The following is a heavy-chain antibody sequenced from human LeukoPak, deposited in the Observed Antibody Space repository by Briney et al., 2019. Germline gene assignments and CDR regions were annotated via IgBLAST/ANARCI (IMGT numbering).Heavy chain of an antibody. V-gene: IGHV4-31*03. CDR2: IYYSGST. J-gene: IGHJ3*02. CDR1: GGSISSGGYY. CDR3: ATATSTSDAFDI. Sequence: PSQTLSLTCTVSGGSISSGGYYWSWIRQHPGKGLEWIGYIYYSGSTYYNPSLKSRVTISVDTSKNQFSLKLSSVTAADTAVYYCATATSTSDAFDIWGQGTMVTVSS.